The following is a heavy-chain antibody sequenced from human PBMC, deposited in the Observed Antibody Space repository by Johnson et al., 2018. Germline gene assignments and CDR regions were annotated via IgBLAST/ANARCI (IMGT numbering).Heavy chain of an antibody. CDR2: ISGEGDST. CDR1: GFTFSDYY. Sequence: EVQLVESGGGLVKPGGSLRLSCAASGFTFSDYYMSWIRQAPGKGLEWVSAISGEGDSTYYADSVKGRFAISRDRYKSTLYLQMNSLRADDTAIYYCAKCYGDYVYYYYGMDVWGQGTTVTVSS. J-gene: IGHJ6*02. CDR3: AKCYGDYVYYYYGMDV. D-gene: IGHD4-17*01. V-gene: IGHV3-23*04.